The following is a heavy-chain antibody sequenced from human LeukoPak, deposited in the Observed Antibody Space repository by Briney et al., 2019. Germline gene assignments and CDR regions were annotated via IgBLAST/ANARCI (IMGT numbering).Heavy chain of an antibody. CDR2: ISAYNGNT. Sequence: ASVKVSCKASGYTFTSYGISWVRQAPGQGLEWMGWISAYNGNTNYAQKLQGRVTMTTDTSTSTAYMELRSLRSEDTAVYYCATGRPPKDNDFPNSYYDFWSARHYYYYMDVWGKGTTVTVSS. CDR1: GYTFTSYG. J-gene: IGHJ6*03. V-gene: IGHV1-18*01. CDR3: ATGRPPKDNDFPNSYYDFWSARHYYYYMDV. D-gene: IGHD3-3*01.